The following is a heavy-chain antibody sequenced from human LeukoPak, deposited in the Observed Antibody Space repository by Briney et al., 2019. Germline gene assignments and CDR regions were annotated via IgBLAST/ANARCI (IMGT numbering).Heavy chain of an antibody. J-gene: IGHJ5*02. Sequence: PSETLSLTCAVYGGSFSGYYWSWVRQPSGKGLEWIGETNHSGSTNYNPSLKSRVTISVDTSKNQFSLKLSSVTAADTAVYYCARVWRMGSSSWYLNGPPNWFDPWGQGTLVTVSS. CDR3: ARVWRMGSSSWYLNGPPNWFDP. D-gene: IGHD6-13*01. CDR1: GGSFSGYY. CDR2: TNHSGST. V-gene: IGHV4-34*01.